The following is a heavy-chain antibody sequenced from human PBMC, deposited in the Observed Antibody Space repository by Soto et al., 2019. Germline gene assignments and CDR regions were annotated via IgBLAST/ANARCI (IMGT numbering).Heavy chain of an antibody. CDR1: GFTFSSYA. CDR2: ISYDGSNK. Sequence: QVQLVESGGGVVQPGRSLRLSCAASGFTFSSYAMHWVRQAPGKGLEWVAVISYDGSNKYYADSVKGRFTISRDNSKNTLYLQMNSLRAEDTAVYYCARDPLEIYGENYGMDVWGQGTTVTVSS. CDR3: ARDPLEIYGENYGMDV. J-gene: IGHJ6*02. D-gene: IGHD4-17*01. V-gene: IGHV3-30-3*01.